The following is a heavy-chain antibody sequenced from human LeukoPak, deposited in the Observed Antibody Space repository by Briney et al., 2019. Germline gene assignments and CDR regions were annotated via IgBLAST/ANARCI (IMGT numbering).Heavy chain of an antibody. Sequence: PGESLRLSCAASGFTVSSNYMSWVRQAPGKGLEWVSVIYSGGSTYYADSVKGRFTISRDNSKNTLYLQMNSLRAEDTAVYYCARVLTGIGGVGNWFDPWGQGTLVTVSS. V-gene: IGHV3-53*01. J-gene: IGHJ5*02. D-gene: IGHD7-27*01. CDR2: IYSGGST. CDR3: ARVLTGIGGVGNWFDP. CDR1: GFTVSSNY.